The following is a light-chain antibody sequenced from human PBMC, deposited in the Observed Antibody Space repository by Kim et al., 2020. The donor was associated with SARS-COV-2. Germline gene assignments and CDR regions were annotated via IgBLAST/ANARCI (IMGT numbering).Light chain of an antibody. V-gene: IGLV3-21*04. J-gene: IGLJ3*02. CDR3: QVWDRTWV. Sequence: SYELTQPPSVSVAPGKTARITCGGNNIGSKSVHWYHQKPGQAPVLVMYYDSDRPSGIPERFSGSKSGNTATLTISSVEAGDEADYYCQVWDRTWVFGEGTQLTVL. CDR2: YDS. CDR1: NIGSKS.